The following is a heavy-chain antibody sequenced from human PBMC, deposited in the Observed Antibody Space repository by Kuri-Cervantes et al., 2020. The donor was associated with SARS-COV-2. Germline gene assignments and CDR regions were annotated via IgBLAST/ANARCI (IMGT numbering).Heavy chain of an antibody. Sequence: GGSLRLSCAASGFTFSDYYMSWIRQAPGKGLEWVSYISSSGSTIYYADSVKGRFTISRDNAKNSLYLQMNSLRAEDTAVYYCARMGWYYCDSSGHFDYWGQGTLVTVSS. V-gene: IGHV3-11*04. D-gene: IGHD3-22*01. CDR1: GFTFSDYY. CDR3: ARMGWYYCDSSGHFDY. CDR2: ISSSGSTI. J-gene: IGHJ4*02.